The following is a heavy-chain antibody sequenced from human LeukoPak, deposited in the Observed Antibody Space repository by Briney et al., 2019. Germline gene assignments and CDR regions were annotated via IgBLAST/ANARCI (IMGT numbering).Heavy chain of an antibody. CDR2: INPSGGST. V-gene: IGHV1-46*01. CDR1: GYTFTSYY. Sequence: ASVKVSCKASGYTFTSYYIHWVRQAPGQGLEWMGIINPSGGSTSYAQKFQGRVTMTRDTSTSTVYMELSSLRSEDTAVYYCARSVGDYGGNSGSFDYWGQGTLVTVSS. CDR3: ARSVGDYGGNSGSFDY. J-gene: IGHJ4*02. D-gene: IGHD4-23*01.